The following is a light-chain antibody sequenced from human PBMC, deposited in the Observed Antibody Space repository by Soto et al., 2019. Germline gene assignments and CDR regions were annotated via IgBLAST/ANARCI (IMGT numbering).Light chain of an antibody. V-gene: IGKV1-12*01. CDR1: QGISNW. J-gene: IGKJ4*01. Sequence: DIQMTQSPSSVSASVGDRVTITCRASQGISNWLAWYQQKPGKAPKPLIYAASSLHSGVPSRFSGSGSATDVTLTISSLQPEDVATYDCQQANSFPLTFGGGTKVEIK. CDR2: AAS. CDR3: QQANSFPLT.